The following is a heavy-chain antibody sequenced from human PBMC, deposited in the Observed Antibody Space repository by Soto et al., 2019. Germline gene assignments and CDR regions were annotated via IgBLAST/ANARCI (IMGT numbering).Heavy chain of an antibody. CDR3: VRDRDFYDGRGYASPGDAFDV. D-gene: IGHD3-22*01. Sequence: EVQLVESGGGLVQPGGSLRLSCAVSGFTFSTYWMHWVRQVPGKGLVWVSRISLDGSRTSYADSVKGRFTISRDNAKNTLYLQMRSLRAEDSAVYFCVRDRDFYDGRGYASPGDAFDVWGQGTVASVSS. V-gene: IGHV3-74*01. CDR1: GFTFSTYW. CDR2: ISLDGSRT. J-gene: IGHJ3*01.